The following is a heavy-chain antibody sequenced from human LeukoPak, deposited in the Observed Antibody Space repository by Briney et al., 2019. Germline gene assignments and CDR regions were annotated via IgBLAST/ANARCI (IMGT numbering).Heavy chain of an antibody. CDR1: GFTFSSYA. J-gene: IGHJ4*02. V-gene: IGHV3-23*01. CDR2: ISGSGDNT. CDR3: AKDRSSFTSCSNY. D-gene: IGHD2-2*01. Sequence: GGSLRLSCVASGFTFSSYAMTWVRQAPGKGLVWVSGISGSGDNTYYADSAKGRFTISRDNSKNTLFLQMNSLRAEDTAVYYCAKDRSSFTSCSNYWGQGTLVTVSS.